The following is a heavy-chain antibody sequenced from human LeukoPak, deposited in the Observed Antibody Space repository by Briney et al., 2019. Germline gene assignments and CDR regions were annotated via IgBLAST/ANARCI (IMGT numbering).Heavy chain of an antibody. J-gene: IGHJ3*02. CDR2: IHISGST. CDR1: GGSINSGSYS. Sequence: SQTLSLTCTVSGGSINSGSYSCTWIRQPAGKGLEWIGRIHISGSTDYTPSLKTRVTISVDTSKNQFSLKLSSVTAADTAVYYCARADRSGYFGNVVAFDIWGQGTMVTVSS. D-gene: IGHD3-22*01. V-gene: IGHV4-61*02. CDR3: ARADRSGYFGNVVAFDI.